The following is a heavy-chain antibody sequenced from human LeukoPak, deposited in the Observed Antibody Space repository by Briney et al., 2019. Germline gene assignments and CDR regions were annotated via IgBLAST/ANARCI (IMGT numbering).Heavy chain of an antibody. CDR3: ARDEGFDWTHYFDY. J-gene: IGHJ4*02. Sequence: SETLSLTCAVYGGSFSGYYWSWIRQPPGKGLEWIGEINHSGSTNYNPSLKSRVTISVDTSKNQFSLKLSSVTAADTAVYYCARDEGFDWTHYFDYWGQGTLVTVSS. CDR2: INHSGST. CDR1: GGSFSGYY. V-gene: IGHV4-34*01. D-gene: IGHD3-9*01.